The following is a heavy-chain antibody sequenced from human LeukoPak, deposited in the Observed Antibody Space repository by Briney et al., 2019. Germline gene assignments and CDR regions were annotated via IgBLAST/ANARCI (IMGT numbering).Heavy chain of an antibody. CDR3: AKHGDSYYYYGMDV. Sequence: GGSLRLSCAASGFTFSSYAMSWVRQAPGEGLEWVSAISGSGGSTYYADSVKGRFTISRDNSKNTLYLQMNSLRAEDTAVYYCAKHGDSYYYYGMDVWGQGTTVTVSS. V-gene: IGHV3-23*01. CDR1: GFTFSSYA. CDR2: ISGSGGST. J-gene: IGHJ6*02. D-gene: IGHD4-17*01.